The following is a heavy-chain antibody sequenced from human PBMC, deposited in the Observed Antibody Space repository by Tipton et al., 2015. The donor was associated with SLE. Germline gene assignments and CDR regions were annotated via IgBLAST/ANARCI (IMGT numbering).Heavy chain of an antibody. V-gene: IGHV4-39*07. J-gene: IGHJ5*02. CDR3: ARESDYTMVWDT. CDR1: GGSVSSSSKY. Sequence: TLSLTCTVSGGSVSSSSKYWAWIRQPPGKGLEWIGSIYFTGTTTYYNSFLKSRATISVDTSKNQFSLKLTSVTAADTAIYYCARESDYTMVWDTWGQGTLVTVSS. CDR2: IYFTGTTT. D-gene: IGHD2-2*02.